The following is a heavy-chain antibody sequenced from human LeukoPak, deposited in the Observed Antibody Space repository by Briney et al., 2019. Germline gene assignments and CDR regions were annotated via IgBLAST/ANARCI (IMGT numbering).Heavy chain of an antibody. Sequence: GGSLRLSCAASGFTFSRYSMTWVRQAPGKGLEWISFISSSRSTTYYADSVKGRCTISRDNGKNSMYLQMHSLRAEDTAVYYCVRAEVGTALKYYYYYMDVWGKGTTVTVSS. D-gene: IGHD1-26*01. V-gene: IGHV3-48*01. CDR3: VRAEVGTALKYYYYYMDV. CDR1: GFTFSRYS. CDR2: ISSSRSTT. J-gene: IGHJ6*03.